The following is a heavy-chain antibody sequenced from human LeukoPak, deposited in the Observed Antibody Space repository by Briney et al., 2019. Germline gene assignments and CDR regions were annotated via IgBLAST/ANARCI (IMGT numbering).Heavy chain of an antibody. Sequence: PPQTLSLTCTVSGGSISSGDYYWSWIRQPPGKGLEWIGYIYYSGSTNYNPSLKSRVTISVDTSKNQFSLKLSSVTAADTAVYYCARVNDFWSGYTNFDYWGQGTLVTVSS. CDR1: GGSISSGDYY. CDR2: IYYSGST. V-gene: IGHV4-61*08. J-gene: IGHJ4*02. D-gene: IGHD3-3*01. CDR3: ARVNDFWSGYTNFDY.